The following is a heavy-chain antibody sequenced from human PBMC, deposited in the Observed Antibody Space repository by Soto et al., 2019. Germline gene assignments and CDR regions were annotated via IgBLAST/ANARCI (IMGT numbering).Heavy chain of an antibody. CDR2: ISSSSSYI. CDR3: ASLIVVVSQTDY. CDR1: GFTFSSYS. V-gene: IGHV3-21*01. D-gene: IGHD3-22*01. Sequence: PGGSLRLSCAASGFTFSSYSMNWVRQAPGKGLEWVSSISSSSSYIYYADSVKGRFTISRGNAKNSLYLQMNSLRAEDTAVYYCASLIVVVSQTDYWGQGTLVTV. J-gene: IGHJ4*02.